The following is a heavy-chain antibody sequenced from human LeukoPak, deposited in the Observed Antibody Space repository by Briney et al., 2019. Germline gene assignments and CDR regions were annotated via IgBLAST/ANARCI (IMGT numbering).Heavy chain of an antibody. CDR1: GGSISSGGYS. Sequence: SQTLSLTCAVSGGSISSGGYSWSWIRQPPGKGLEWIGYIYHSGSTYYNPSLKSRVTISVDRSKNQFSLKLSSVAAADTAVYYCASYYGDYYYFDYWGQGTLVTVSS. CDR2: IYHSGST. CDR3: ASYYGDYYYFDY. D-gene: IGHD4-17*01. J-gene: IGHJ4*02. V-gene: IGHV4-30-2*01.